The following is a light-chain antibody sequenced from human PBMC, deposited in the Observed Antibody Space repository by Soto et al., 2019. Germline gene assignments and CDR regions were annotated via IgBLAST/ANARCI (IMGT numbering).Light chain of an antibody. CDR2: AAS. Sequence: DIPMTQSPSSVSASVGDRVTITCRASQGISSWLAWYQQKPGKAPKLLISAASSLQSGVPSRFSGSGSGTCVTLTISSLQPEAFATYYCQQANRLPYTFGQGTRLEIK. CDR1: QGISSW. CDR3: QQANRLPYT. V-gene: IGKV1-12*01. J-gene: IGKJ2*01.